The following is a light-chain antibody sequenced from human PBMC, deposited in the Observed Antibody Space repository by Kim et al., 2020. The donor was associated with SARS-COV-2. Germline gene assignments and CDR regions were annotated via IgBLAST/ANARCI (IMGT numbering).Light chain of an antibody. CDR3: LLYYTGFRK. V-gene: IGLV7-46*01. Sequence: PGGTVTATCGTGTGSYAIGYHPYRPEQRPGHAPKTLIYETSNKRAWTPARLSGSRLGGKGALTLSGALPEDEAEYYCLLYYTGFRKFGGGTQLTVL. CDR2: ETS. CDR1: TGSYAIGYH. J-gene: IGLJ2*01.